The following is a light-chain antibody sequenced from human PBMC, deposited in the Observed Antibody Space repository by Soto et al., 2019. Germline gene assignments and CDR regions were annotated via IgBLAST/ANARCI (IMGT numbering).Light chain of an antibody. V-gene: IGKV3-20*01. CDR1: QSGGSTY. CDR2: GVS. CDR3: QQYDTSPLT. Sequence: EMVLTQSPGTLSLSPGERANLSCRASQSGGSTYFAWYQQKPGQAPKLLIYGVSSRATGIPDRFSGSGSGTDFTLTISRLEPEDFAVYYCQQYDTSPLTFGPGTKVY. J-gene: IGKJ3*01.